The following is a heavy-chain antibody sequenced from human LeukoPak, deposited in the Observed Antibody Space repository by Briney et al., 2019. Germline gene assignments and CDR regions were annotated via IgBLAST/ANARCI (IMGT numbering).Heavy chain of an antibody. CDR1: GGTFSSYT. CDR2: IIPMFDTA. CDR3: ARGDCSSSSCYVGLDS. D-gene: IGHD2-2*01. V-gene: IGHV1-69*06. J-gene: IGHJ4*02. Sequence: ASVKVSCKTSGGTFSSYTITWVRQAPGQGLEWMGGIIPMFDTANYAQKFQGRVTITADKSTNTAYMELTRLRSEDTAVYFCARGDCSSSSCYVGLDSWGQGTLVTVSS.